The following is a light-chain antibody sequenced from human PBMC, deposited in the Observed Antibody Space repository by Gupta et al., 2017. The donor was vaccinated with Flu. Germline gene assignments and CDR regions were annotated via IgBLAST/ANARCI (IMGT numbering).Light chain of an antibody. V-gene: IGLV1-47*01. J-gene: IGLJ2*01. Sequence: QSVLTQPPSASGTRGQRVNISCYGCKSNIGNQYVSWYQHHPGTTPRLLIHINDQRPSGVPDRFSGSKSGTSASLTISGLQAEDEADYYCSSWDGTLFGVIFGGGTKLTV. CDR3: SSWDGTLFGVI. CDR1: KSNIGNQY. CDR2: IND.